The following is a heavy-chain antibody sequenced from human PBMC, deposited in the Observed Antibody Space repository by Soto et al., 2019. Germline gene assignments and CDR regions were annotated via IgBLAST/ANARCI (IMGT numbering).Heavy chain of an antibody. D-gene: IGHD1-26*01. J-gene: IGHJ4*02. V-gene: IGHV1-69*13. Sequence: ASVKVSCKASGGTFSSYAISWVRQAPGQGLEWMGGIIPIFGTANYAQKFQGRVTITADESTSTAYMELSSLRSEDTAVYYCARAPLIVGATIGGADYWGQGTLVTVSS. CDR1: GGTFSSYA. CDR2: IIPIFGTA. CDR3: ARAPLIVGATIGGADY.